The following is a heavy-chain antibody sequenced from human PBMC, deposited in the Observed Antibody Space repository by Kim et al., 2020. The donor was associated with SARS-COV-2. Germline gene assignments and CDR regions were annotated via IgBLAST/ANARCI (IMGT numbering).Heavy chain of an antibody. Sequence: GGSLRLSCAASGFTFSSYGMYWVRQAPGKGLEWVAVISYDGSNKYYADSVKGRFTISRDNSKNTLYLQMNSLRAEDTAVYYCAKERGTYSGYDQRVGYFDYWGQGTLVTVSS. V-gene: IGHV3-30*18. CDR3: AKERGTYSGYDQRVGYFDY. CDR2: ISYDGSNK. CDR1: GFTFSSYG. D-gene: IGHD5-12*01. J-gene: IGHJ4*02.